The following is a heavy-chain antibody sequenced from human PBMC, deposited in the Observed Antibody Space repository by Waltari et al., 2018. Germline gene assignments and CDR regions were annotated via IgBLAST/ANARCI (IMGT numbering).Heavy chain of an antibody. CDR2: ISYTGAT. Sequence: QLHLQESGPGLVTPSETLSLTCSVSGGSITNNRHYWAWIRQPPGKGLEWTATISYTGATYNNPSLKSRVTISGDTSKNQFSLKLNSVTAADTAVYYCATYVGASIGTAAFDVWGQGTMVTVSS. J-gene: IGHJ3*01. CDR3: ATYVGASIGTAAFDV. V-gene: IGHV4-39*01. D-gene: IGHD3-16*01. CDR1: GGSITNNRHY.